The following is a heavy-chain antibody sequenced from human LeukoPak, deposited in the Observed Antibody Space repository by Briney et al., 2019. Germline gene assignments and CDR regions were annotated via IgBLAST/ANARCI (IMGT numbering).Heavy chain of an antibody. Sequence: GGSLRLSCAASGFTFDDHGMSWVRQATGKGLEWVSGINWNGGRTGYVDSVKGRFTISRDNAKNSLYLQMNSLRAEDTALCYCARDQGGTGSWYEGEGYWGQGTLVTVSS. V-gene: IGHV3-20*04. CDR2: INWNGGRT. CDR1: GFTFDDHG. CDR3: ARDQGGTGSWYEGEGY. D-gene: IGHD6-13*01. J-gene: IGHJ4*02.